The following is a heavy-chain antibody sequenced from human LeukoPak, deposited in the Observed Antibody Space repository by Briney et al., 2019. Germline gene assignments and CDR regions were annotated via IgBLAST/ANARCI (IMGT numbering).Heavy chain of an antibody. V-gene: IGHV4-59*08. CDR3: ASSYSSSYVRYYGMDV. Sequence: SETLSLTCTVSGGSISSYYWSWIRQPPGKGLEGIGYIYYSGSTNYHPSLKSRVTISVDTSKNQFSLKLSSVTAADTAVYYCASSYSSSYVRYYGMDVWGQGTTVTVSS. CDR2: IYYSGST. CDR1: GGSISSYY. D-gene: IGHD6-6*01. J-gene: IGHJ6*02.